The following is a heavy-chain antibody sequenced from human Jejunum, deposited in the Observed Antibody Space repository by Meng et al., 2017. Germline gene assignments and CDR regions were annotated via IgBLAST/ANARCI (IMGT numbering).Heavy chain of an antibody. Sequence: LQRQESGPGLVKPSETLSLTCAVSGGSISTAGYYWGWIRQSPGKGLEWIGSIFYSGTTYYNPSLKSRVTISIDTSKNQFSLKMNSVTAADTAVYYCARDTAGFGPWGQGTLVTVSS. CDR3: ARDTAGFGP. V-gene: IGHV4-39*07. D-gene: IGHD6-13*01. J-gene: IGHJ5*02. CDR1: GGSISTAGYY. CDR2: IFYSGTT.